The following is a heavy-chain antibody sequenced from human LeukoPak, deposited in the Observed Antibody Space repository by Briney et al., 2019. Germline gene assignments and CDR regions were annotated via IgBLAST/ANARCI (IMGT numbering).Heavy chain of an antibody. CDR1: GFTFSSYA. CDR3: AKVTYGSGTYGAFDY. D-gene: IGHD3-10*01. CDR2: IRGSGTST. J-gene: IGHJ4*02. Sequence: GGSLRLSCAASGFTFSSYAMSWVRQAPGKGLEWVSCIRGSGTSTYYADSVKGRFTISRDNSKNTLYLQMNSLRAEDTAVYYCAKVTYGSGTYGAFDYWGQGTLVTVSS. V-gene: IGHV3-23*01.